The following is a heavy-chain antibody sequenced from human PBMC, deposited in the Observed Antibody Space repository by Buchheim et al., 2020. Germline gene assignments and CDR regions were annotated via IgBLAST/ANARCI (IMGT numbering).Heavy chain of an antibody. V-gene: IGHV3-30*18. Sequence: QVQLVESGGGVVQPGRSLRLSCAASGFTFSSYGMHWVRQAPGKGLEWVAVISYDGSNKYYADSVKGRFTISRDNSTNTLYLQMNSLRAEDTAVYYCAKDGQSYYYYYYGMDVWGQGT. CDR3: AKDGQSYYYYYYGMDV. J-gene: IGHJ6*02. CDR2: ISYDGSNK. CDR1: GFTFSSYG. D-gene: IGHD6-19*01.